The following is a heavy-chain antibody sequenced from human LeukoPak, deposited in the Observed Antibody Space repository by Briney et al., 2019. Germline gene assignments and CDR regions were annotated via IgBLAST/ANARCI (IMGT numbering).Heavy chain of an antibody. CDR2: IYYSGST. D-gene: IGHD6-13*01. Sequence: SETLSLTCTASGGSISSYYWSWIRQPPGKGLEWIGYIYYSGSTNYNPSLKSRVTISVDTSKNQFSLKLTSMTAADTAVYYCGRETIAATGTSVFFDYWGQGTLVTVSS. V-gene: IGHV4-59*01. J-gene: IGHJ4*02. CDR3: GRETIAATGTSVFFDY. CDR1: GGSISSYY.